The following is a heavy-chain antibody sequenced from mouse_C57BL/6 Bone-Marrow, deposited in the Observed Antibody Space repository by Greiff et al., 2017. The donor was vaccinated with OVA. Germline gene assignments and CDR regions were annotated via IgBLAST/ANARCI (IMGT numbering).Heavy chain of an antibody. D-gene: IGHD1-1*01. Sequence: EVQLVESGGGLVKPGGSLKLSCAASGFTFSDYGMHWVRQAPEKGLEWVAYISSGSSTIYYADTVKGRFTISRDNAKNTLFLQMTSLRSEDTAMYYCARLNYGSSPSYWYFDVWGTGTTVTFSS. J-gene: IGHJ1*03. CDR1: GFTFSDYG. V-gene: IGHV5-17*01. CDR3: ARLNYGSSPSYWYFDV. CDR2: ISSGSSTI.